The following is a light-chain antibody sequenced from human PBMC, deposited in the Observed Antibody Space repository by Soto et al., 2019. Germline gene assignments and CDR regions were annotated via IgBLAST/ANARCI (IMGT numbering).Light chain of an antibody. J-gene: IGLJ3*02. V-gene: IGLV2-14*01. CDR3: SSYTTSGTPV. CDR1: SSDVGGYNY. CDR2: EVS. Sequence: QSALTQPASVSGSPGQTITISCTGTSSDVGGYNYLSWYQQHPGKAPKVMIYEVSNRPSGVSNRFSGSKSGNTASLTISGLQAEDEADYFCSSYTTSGTPVFGGGTKAHRP.